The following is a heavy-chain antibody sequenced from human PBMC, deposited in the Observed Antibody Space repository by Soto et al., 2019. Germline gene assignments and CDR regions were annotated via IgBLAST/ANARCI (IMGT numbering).Heavy chain of an antibody. D-gene: IGHD3-9*01. J-gene: IGHJ4*02. V-gene: IGHV4-39*01. CDR1: GGSISSSGYY. CDR2: IHNSENT. Sequence: PSETLSLTCTVSGGSISSSGYYWGWIRQPPGKGLEWIGSIHNSENTYYNPSLKSRVTISVDTSKNQFSLKLTSVTAADTAVYYCARPHYNILGRYFFDYWGQGTLVT. CDR3: ARPHYNILGRYFFDY.